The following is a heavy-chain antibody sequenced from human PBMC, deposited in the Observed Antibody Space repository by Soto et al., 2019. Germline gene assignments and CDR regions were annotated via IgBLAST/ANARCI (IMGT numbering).Heavy chain of an antibody. V-gene: IGHV1-18*01. D-gene: IGHD6-13*01. CDR2: ISTYNGKT. J-gene: IGHJ4*02. CDR1: GYTFSTYP. CDR3: ARDRVEAALGTFDQ. Sequence: ASVKVSCKTSGYTFSTYPISWVRQAPGQGLEWMGWISTYNGKTNYGQKFQGRVTITTDTSTSTAYMDLRNLGSDDTAVYYCARDRVEAALGTFDQWGQGTLVTVSS.